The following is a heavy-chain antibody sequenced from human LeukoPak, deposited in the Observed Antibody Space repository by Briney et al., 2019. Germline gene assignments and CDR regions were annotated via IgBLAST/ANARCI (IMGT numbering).Heavy chain of an antibody. CDR2: INPHSGGT. Sequence: ASVKVSCKASGYTFTDYYIHWVRQAPGQGLEWMGWINPHSGGTNNAQKFQGRVTMTRDTSITTAYMELSSLRSDDTAVYYCAKADGDYGDSWGQGTLVTVSS. V-gene: IGHV1-2*02. CDR3: AKADGDYGDS. CDR1: GYTFTDYY. D-gene: IGHD4-17*01. J-gene: IGHJ4*02.